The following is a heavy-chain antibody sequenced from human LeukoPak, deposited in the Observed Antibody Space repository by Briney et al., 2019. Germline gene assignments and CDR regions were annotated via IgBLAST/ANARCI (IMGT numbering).Heavy chain of an antibody. Sequence: PGGSLRLSCAASGFTFSSYGMHWVRQAPGKGLEWVAVISFDGRNIYYADSVKGRFTISRDNSKNTLYLQMNSLRVEETAVYYCAKDRGSGRVRGVIINYWGQGTLVTVSS. D-gene: IGHD3-10*01. CDR1: GFTFSSYG. CDR2: ISFDGRNI. V-gene: IGHV3-30*18. J-gene: IGHJ4*02. CDR3: AKDRGSGRVRGVIINY.